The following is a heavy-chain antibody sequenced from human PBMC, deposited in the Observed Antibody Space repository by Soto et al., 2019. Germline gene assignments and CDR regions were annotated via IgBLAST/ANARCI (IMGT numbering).Heavy chain of an antibody. V-gene: IGHV4-59*01. Sequence: PSETLSLTCTVSGVSISSYYWSWIRQPPGKGLEWIGYIYNSGRTNYNPSLKSRVTISVDTSKNQFSLKLSSVTAADTAVYYCARGNYYDSSGYYDYWGQGTLVTVSS. CDR1: GVSISSYY. CDR3: ARGNYYDSSGYYDY. J-gene: IGHJ4*02. D-gene: IGHD3-22*01. CDR2: IYNSGRT.